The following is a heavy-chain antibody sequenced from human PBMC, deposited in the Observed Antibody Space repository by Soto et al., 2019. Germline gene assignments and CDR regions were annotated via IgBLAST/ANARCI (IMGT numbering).Heavy chain of an antibody. V-gene: IGHV4-59*01. D-gene: IGHD3-10*01. J-gene: IGHJ6*03. CDR2: IYYSGST. CDR1: GGSISSYY. CDR3: ARVGPYYYGSGSSRLSFYMDV. Sequence: SETLSLTCTVSGGSISSYYWSWLRQPPGKGLEWIGYIYYSGSTNYNPSLKSRVTISVDTSKNQFSLKLSSVTAADTAVYYCARVGPYYYGSGSSRLSFYMDVWGKGTTVTVSS.